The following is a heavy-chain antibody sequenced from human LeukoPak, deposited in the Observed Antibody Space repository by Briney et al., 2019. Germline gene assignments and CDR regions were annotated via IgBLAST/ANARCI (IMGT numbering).Heavy chain of an antibody. V-gene: IGHV4-34*01. D-gene: IGHD2-15*01. J-gene: IGHJ5*02. CDR1: GGSFSGYY. CDR3: ARSVLSYCSGGGCYFNWFDP. Sequence: KPSETLSLTCAVYGGSFSGYYWSWIRQPPGKGLEWIGEINHSGSTNYNPSLKSRVTISVDTSKNQFSLKLSSVTAADTAVYYCARSVLSYCSGGGCYFNWFDPWGQGTLVTVSS. CDR2: INHSGST.